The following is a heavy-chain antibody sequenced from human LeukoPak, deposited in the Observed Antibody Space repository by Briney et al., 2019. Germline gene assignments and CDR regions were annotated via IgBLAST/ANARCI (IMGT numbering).Heavy chain of an antibody. CDR1: GGSISSYY. CDR2: IYYSGST. D-gene: IGHD1-26*01. CDR3: ARLELGDSGSYYFDY. J-gene: IGHJ4*02. Sequence: PSETLSLTCTVSGGSISSYYWSWIRQPPGKGLEWIGYIYYSGSTNYNPSLKSRVTISVDTSKNQFSLKLSSVTAADTAVYYCARLELGDSGSYYFDYWGQGTLVTVSS. V-gene: IGHV4-59*08.